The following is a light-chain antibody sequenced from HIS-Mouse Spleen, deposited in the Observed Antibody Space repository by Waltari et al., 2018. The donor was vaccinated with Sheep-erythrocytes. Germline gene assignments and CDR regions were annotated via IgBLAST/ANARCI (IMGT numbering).Light chain of an antibody. CDR3: CSYAGSYNHV. CDR1: RSDGGGYNY. J-gene: IGLJ1*01. Sequence: QSALTQPRSVSGSPGQSVTISCTGTRSDGGGYNYVSCYNQHPGKAPKLMIYDISKRPSGVPDRFSGSKSGNTASLTISGLQAEDEADYYCCSYAGSYNHVFATGTKVTVL. V-gene: IGLV2-11*01. CDR2: DIS.